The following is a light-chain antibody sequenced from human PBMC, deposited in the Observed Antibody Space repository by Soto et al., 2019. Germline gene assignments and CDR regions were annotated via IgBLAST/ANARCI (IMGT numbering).Light chain of an antibody. CDR3: QQYGSSRWT. Sequence: EIVLTQSPGTLSLSPGERATLSCRASQSVSSSYLAWYQQKPGQAPRLLIYGASSRATGIPDRFSGSGSRTDFTLTISRLEPEDCAVYYCQQYGSSRWTFGQGTKVEIK. J-gene: IGKJ1*01. CDR2: GAS. CDR1: QSVSSSY. V-gene: IGKV3-20*01.